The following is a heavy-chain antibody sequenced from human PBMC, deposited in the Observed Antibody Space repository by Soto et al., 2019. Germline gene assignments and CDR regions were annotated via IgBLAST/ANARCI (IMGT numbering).Heavy chain of an antibody. CDR1: GFTFSSYG. CDR3: ARGLDRFFLYYYYMDV. CDR2: IWYDGSNK. V-gene: IGHV3-33*01. Sequence: PGGSLRLSCAASGFTFSSYGMHWVRQAPGKGLEWVAVIWYDGSNKYYADSVKGRFTISRDNSRNTLYLQMNSLRAEDTAVYYCARGLDRFFLYYYYMDVWGKGTTVTVSS. J-gene: IGHJ6*03. D-gene: IGHD3-3*01.